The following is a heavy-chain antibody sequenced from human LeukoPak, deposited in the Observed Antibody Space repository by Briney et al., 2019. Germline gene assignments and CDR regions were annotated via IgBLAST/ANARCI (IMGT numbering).Heavy chain of an antibody. J-gene: IGHJ4*02. D-gene: IGHD3-22*01. CDR3: ARGKGYYFDSSGYFHYGLYFDY. CDR1: GYSISSGYY. V-gene: IGHV4-38-2*02. CDR2: IYHSGST. Sequence: SETLSLTCTVSGYSISSGYYWGWIRQPPGKGLEWIGSIYHSGSTYYNPSLKSRVTISVDTSKNQFSLKLSSVTAADTAVYYCARGKGYYFDSSGYFHYGLYFDYWGQGTLVTVSS.